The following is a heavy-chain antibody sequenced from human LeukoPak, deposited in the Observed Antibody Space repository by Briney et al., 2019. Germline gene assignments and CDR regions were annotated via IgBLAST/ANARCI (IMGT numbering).Heavy chain of an antibody. CDR3: ASDSSGYYWYFDL. CDR1: GGSISSYY. V-gene: IGHV4-59*01. D-gene: IGHD3-22*01. J-gene: IGHJ2*01. CDR2: IYYSGST. Sequence: SETLSLTCTVSGGSISSYYWSWIRQPPGKGLEWIGDIYYSGSTNYNPSLKSRVTISVDTSNNQFSLKLSSVTAADTAVYYCASDSSGYYWYFDLWGRGTLVTVSS.